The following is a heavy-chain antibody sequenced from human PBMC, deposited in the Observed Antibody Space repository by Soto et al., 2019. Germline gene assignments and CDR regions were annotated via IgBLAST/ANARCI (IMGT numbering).Heavy chain of an antibody. Sequence: KPSETLSLTCAVSGGSISSSNWWSCVREPPGKGLEWIGEIYHGGSTEYNPSLKSRVTISVDKSKNQFSLKLTSVTAADTAMYFCARARIAVADHADFDFWGQGILVTVSS. CDR1: GGSISSSNW. V-gene: IGHV4-4*02. CDR2: IYHGGST. D-gene: IGHD6-19*01. J-gene: IGHJ4*02. CDR3: ARARIAVADHADFDF.